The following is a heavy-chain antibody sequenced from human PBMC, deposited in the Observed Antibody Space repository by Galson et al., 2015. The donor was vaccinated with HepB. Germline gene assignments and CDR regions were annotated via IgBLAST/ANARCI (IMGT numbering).Heavy chain of an antibody. V-gene: IGHV4-59*01. CDR3: ASQTYYYSGMDV. J-gene: IGHJ6*02. CDR1: GGSISSSF. CDR2: IYYSGST. Sequence: LSLTCTVSGGSISSSFWSWIRQPPGKGLEWIGYIYYSGSTSYNPSLKSRVTISVDTSKNQFSLNLSSVTAADTAVYYCASQTYYYSGMDVCGPGTTVTVSS.